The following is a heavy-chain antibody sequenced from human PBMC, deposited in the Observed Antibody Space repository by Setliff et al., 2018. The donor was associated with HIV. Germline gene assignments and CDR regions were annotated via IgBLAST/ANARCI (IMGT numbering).Heavy chain of an antibody. D-gene: IGHD2-15*01. Sequence: ASVKVSCKASGYFFTGYYMHWVRQAPGQGLQWMGWINPKTGDTNYAQKLQGRVTMTRDTSISTLYMELSRLRSEDTAIYYCARGAADNYYYYMDIWGKGTTVTVSS. CDR3: ARGAADNYYYYMDI. J-gene: IGHJ6*03. CDR2: INPKTGDT. V-gene: IGHV1-2*02. CDR1: GYFFTGYY.